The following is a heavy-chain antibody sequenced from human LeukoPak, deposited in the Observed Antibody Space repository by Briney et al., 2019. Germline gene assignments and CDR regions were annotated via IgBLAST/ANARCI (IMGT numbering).Heavy chain of an antibody. CDR2: ISDSGGST. Sequence: PGGSLRLSCVASGFIFSTHAMSWVRLAPGRGLEWVSTISDSGGSTYYTESVKGRFTISRDNSMSTLSLQMKSLRDEDTALYYCARGYCSGGSCTWGLFDSWGQGTLVTVSS. CDR3: ARGYCSGGSCTWGLFDS. CDR1: GFIFSTHA. J-gene: IGHJ4*02. D-gene: IGHD2-15*01. V-gene: IGHV3-23*01.